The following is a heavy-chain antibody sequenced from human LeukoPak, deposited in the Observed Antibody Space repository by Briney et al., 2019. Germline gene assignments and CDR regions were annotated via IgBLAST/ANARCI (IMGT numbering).Heavy chain of an antibody. Sequence: GESLKISCKGSGYRFTSYWIGWVRQMPGKCLEWMGIIYPGDSDTRYSPSFQGQVTISADKSISTAYLQWSSLKASDTAMYYCARRRYCSGGSCYTAYYFDYWGQGTLVTVSS. CDR3: ARRRYCSGGSCYTAYYFDY. D-gene: IGHD2-15*01. CDR1: GYRFTSYW. V-gene: IGHV5-51*01. CDR2: IYPGDSDT. J-gene: IGHJ4*02.